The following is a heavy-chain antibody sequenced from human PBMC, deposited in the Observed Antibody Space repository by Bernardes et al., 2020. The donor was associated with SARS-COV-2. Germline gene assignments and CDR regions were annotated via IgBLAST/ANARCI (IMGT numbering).Heavy chain of an antibody. Sequence: LSLTCTVSGGSISSSSYYWGWIRQPPGKGLEWIGSIHYRGNTYYNPSLESRATMSIDTSRNQFSLRLDSVTAADAAVYSCARAVYVIKAGALHYFDYWGQGAPVIVSS. CDR1: GGSISSSSYY. D-gene: IGHD1-26*01. J-gene: IGHJ4*02. CDR3: ARAVYVIKAGALHYFDY. CDR2: IHYRGNT. V-gene: IGHV4-39*01.